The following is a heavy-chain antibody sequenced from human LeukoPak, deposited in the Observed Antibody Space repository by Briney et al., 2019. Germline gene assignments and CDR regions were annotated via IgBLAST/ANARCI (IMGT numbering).Heavy chain of an antibody. V-gene: IGHV1-2*02. Sequence: ASVKVSCKASGYTFTGYYMHWVRQAPGQGLEWMGWINPNSGGTNYAQKFQGRVTMTRDTSISTAYMELSRLRPDDTAVYYCARVYSYGNYFDYWGQGTLVTVSS. J-gene: IGHJ4*02. CDR3: ARVYSYGNYFDY. CDR1: GYTFTGYY. CDR2: INPNSGGT. D-gene: IGHD5-18*01.